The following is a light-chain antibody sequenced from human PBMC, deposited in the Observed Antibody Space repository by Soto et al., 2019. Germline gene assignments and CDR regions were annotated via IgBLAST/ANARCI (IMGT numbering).Light chain of an antibody. Sequence: QSALAQPASVSGSPGQSITISCTGSSSDVGGYNYVSLYQQHPGKAPKLMISEVSNRPSGVSNRFSGSKSGNTASLTISGLQAEDEADYYCSSYTSNNLYVFGTGTKVTVL. V-gene: IGLV2-14*01. CDR3: SSYTSNNLYV. J-gene: IGLJ1*01. CDR1: SSDVGGYNY. CDR2: EVS.